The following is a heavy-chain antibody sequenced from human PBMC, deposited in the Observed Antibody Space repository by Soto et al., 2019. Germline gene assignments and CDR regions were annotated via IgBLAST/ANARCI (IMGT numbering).Heavy chain of an antibody. D-gene: IGHD6-25*01. J-gene: IGHJ4*02. Sequence: QVQLVESGGGVVQPGRSLRLSCAASGFTFSSYGMHWVRQAPGKGLEWVAVIWYDGSNKYYADSVMGRFTISRDNSKNTLYLQMNSLRAEDTAVYYCARDRIAAGGDYWGQGTLVTVSS. CDR3: ARDRIAAGGDY. V-gene: IGHV3-33*01. CDR1: GFTFSSYG. CDR2: IWYDGSNK.